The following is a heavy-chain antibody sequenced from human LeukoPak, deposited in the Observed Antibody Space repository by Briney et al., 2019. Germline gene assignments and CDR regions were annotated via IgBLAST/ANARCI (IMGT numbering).Heavy chain of an antibody. CDR2: IGSNGGST. CDR3: ARGRGLYCSSTSCSSFDY. J-gene: IGHJ4*02. D-gene: IGHD2-2*01. CDR1: GFTFSSYA. Sequence: GGSLRLSCAASGFTFSSYAMHWVRQAPGKGLEYVSAIGSNGGSTYYANSVKGRFTISRDNSKNTLYLQMGSLRAEDMAVYYCARGRGLYCSSTSCSSFDYWGQGTLVTVSS. V-gene: IGHV3-64*01.